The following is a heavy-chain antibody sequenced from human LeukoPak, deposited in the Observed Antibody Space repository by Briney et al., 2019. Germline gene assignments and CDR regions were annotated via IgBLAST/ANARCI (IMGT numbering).Heavy chain of an antibody. J-gene: IGHJ3*02. CDR3: ARGSITIFGVVVSAFDI. CDR1: GYTFTNYG. Sequence: ASVKVSCKASGYTFTNYGITWVRQAPGQGLEWMGWISAYNGNTNYAQKLQGRVTMTTDTSTSTAYMELRSLRSDDTAVYYCARGSITIFGVVVSAFDIWGQGTMVTVSS. V-gene: IGHV1-18*01. D-gene: IGHD3-3*01. CDR2: ISAYNGNT.